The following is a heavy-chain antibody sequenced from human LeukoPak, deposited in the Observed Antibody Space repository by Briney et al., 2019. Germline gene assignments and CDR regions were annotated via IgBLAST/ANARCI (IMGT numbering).Heavy chain of an antibody. CDR1: RFTVSDNY. CDR2: VCSGGLT. Sequence: GGSLRLSCAASRFTVSDNYMSWVRQAPGKGLEWVSTVCSGGLTYYADPVKGRFTISRDNSKNTLYLQMSSLRAEDTAVYYCVRDRWPGLGDFWGQGTTVTVSS. D-gene: IGHD6-19*01. CDR3: VRDRWPGLGDF. V-gene: IGHV3-66*01. J-gene: IGHJ6*02.